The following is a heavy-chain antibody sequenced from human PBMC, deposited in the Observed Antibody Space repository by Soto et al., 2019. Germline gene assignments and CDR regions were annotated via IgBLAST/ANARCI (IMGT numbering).Heavy chain of an antibody. CDR1: GGSISSGDYY. V-gene: IGHV4-30-4*01. CDR2: IYYSGST. J-gene: IGHJ4*02. Sequence: PSETLSLTCTVSGGSISSGDYYWSWIRRPPGKGLEWIGYIYYSGSTYYNPSLKSRVTISVDTSKNQFSLKLSSVTAADTAVYYCARVVVVPAALVYYFDYWGQGTLVTVSS. CDR3: ARVVVVPAALVYYFDY. D-gene: IGHD2-2*01.